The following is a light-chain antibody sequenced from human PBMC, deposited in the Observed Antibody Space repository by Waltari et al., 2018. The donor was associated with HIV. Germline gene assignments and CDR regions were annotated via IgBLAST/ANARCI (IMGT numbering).Light chain of an antibody. V-gene: IGLV6-57*01. Sequence: FMLTQPHSVSESPRKTITIPCTRSRGSIARNYVQWSQHRPGTSPTAVAIDDKQGPSGVPDRFSATIDSSSNSAYLTISGLKTEDEADYYCQCNDPTNYVVFGGGTHLTVL. CDR1: RGSIARNY. J-gene: IGLJ2*01. CDR3: QCNDPTNYVV. CDR2: DDK.